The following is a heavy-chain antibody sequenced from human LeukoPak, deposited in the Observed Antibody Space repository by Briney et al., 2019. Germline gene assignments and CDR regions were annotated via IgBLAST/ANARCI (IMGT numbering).Heavy chain of an antibody. V-gene: IGHV4-38-2*02. Sequence: SETLSLTCTVSGYSISSGYYWGWIRQPPGKGLEWIGSIYHSGSTYYNPSLKSRVTISVDTSKNQFSLKLNSVTAADTAVYYCARVVESYYDFWSGSGHDAFDIWGQGTMVTVSS. D-gene: IGHD3-3*01. J-gene: IGHJ3*02. CDR1: GYSISSGYY. CDR3: ARVVESYYDFWSGSGHDAFDI. CDR2: IYHSGST.